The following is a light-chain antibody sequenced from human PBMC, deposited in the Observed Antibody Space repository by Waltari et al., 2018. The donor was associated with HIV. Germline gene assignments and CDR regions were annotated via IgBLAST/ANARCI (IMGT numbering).Light chain of an antibody. CDR1: QSIRNY. CDR2: EAS. CDR3: LQYDNLWT. Sequence: EVTQPPSTLTASVGDTVTLTCRASQSIRNYLAWYQQKPGRAPQLLISEASTLEGGVPSRFSGSGSGTVFSLTISSLQPDDFATYYCLQYDNLWTFGQGTKVE. J-gene: IGKJ1*01. V-gene: IGKV1-5*03.